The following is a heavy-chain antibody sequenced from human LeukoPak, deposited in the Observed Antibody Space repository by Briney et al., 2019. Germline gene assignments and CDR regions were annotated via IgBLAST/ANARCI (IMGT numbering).Heavy chain of an antibody. CDR1: GFTFSSYG. CDR2: ISYDGSNK. Sequence: GGSLRLSCAASGFTFSSYGMHWFRQAPGKGLEWVAVISYDGSNKYYADSVKGRFTISRDNSKNTLYLQMNSMRAEDTAVYYCAKGRAAAGFYYFDYWGQGTLVTVSS. D-gene: IGHD6-13*01. V-gene: IGHV3-30*18. CDR3: AKGRAAAGFYYFDY. J-gene: IGHJ4*02.